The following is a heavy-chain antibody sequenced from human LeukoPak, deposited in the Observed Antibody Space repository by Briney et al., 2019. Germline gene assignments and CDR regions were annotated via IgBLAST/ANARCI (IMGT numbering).Heavy chain of an antibody. J-gene: IGHJ5*02. Sequence: GGSLRLSCAASGFTFSSYAMSWVRQAPGKGPEWVSAIGGRGGSTYYADSLGGRFTISRDNSKDMLDLQMNSLKVEDMATYYCGKEGGAWGQGTKVTVSS. CDR1: GFTFSSYA. CDR2: IGGRGGST. D-gene: IGHD3-16*01. CDR3: GKEGGA. V-gene: IGHV3-23*01.